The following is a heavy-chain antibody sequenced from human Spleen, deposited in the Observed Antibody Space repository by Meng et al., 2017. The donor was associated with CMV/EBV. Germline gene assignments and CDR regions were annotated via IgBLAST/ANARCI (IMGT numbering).Heavy chain of an antibody. Sequence: GGSLRLSCAASGFTFSSYSMNWVRQAPGKGLEWVSSISSSSSYIYYADSVKGRFTISRDNSKNTLYLQMNSLRAEDTAVYYCAKPQSGPAGVYYYYYGMDVWGQGTTVTVSS. J-gene: IGHJ6*02. CDR3: AKPQSGPAGVYYYYYGMDV. D-gene: IGHD2-2*01. V-gene: IGHV3-21*04. CDR1: GFTFSSYS. CDR2: ISSSSSYI.